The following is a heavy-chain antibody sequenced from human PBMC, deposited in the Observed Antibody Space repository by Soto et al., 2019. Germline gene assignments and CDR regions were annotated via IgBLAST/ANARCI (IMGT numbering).Heavy chain of an antibody. D-gene: IGHD3-9*01. V-gene: IGHV3-30*18. CDR2: ISYDGSNK. CDR1: GFTFSSYG. CDR3: AKGLFAGSRYTMDV. J-gene: IGHJ6*02. Sequence: GGSLRLSCAASGFTFSSYGMHWVRQAPGKGLEWVAVISYDGSNKYYADSVKGRFTISRDNSRNTLYLQMNSLRAEDTAVYYCAKGLFAGSRYTMDVWGRGTTVTVS.